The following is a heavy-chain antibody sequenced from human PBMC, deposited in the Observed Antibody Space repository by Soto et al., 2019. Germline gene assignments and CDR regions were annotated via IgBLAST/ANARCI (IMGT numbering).Heavy chain of an antibody. CDR3: ARAVAVPASGDY. CDR1: GYSFTSYA. CDR2: INAGNGNT. V-gene: IGHV1-3*05. D-gene: IGHD6-19*01. J-gene: IGHJ4*02. Sequence: QVQLVQSGAEEKKPGASVKVSCKASGYSFTSYAMHLVRQAPGQRLEWMGWINAGNGNTKYSQKFQGRVTITRATSARTAYAELSSLRSEDTAMYYCARAVAVPASGDYWGQGTLVTVSS.